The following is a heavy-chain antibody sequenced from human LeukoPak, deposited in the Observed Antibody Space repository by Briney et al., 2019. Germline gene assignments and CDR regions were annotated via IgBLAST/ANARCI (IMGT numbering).Heavy chain of an antibody. D-gene: IGHD3-22*01. V-gene: IGHV3-21*04. CDR2: ISESSSHT. Sequence: GGSLRLSCADSRFIFSGYSMTWVRQAPGKGLEWVSYISESSSHTYYAASVKGRFTISRDNAKNSLYLQMNSLRAEDTALYYCAKGREYYYDSSGPWGWFDPWGQGTLVTVSS. CDR1: RFIFSGYS. CDR3: AKGREYYYDSSGPWGWFDP. J-gene: IGHJ5*02.